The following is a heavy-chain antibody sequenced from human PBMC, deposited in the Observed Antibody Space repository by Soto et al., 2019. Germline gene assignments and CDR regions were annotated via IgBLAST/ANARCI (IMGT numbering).Heavy chain of an antibody. CDR3: ARLGGYCSSTSCYGYYGMDV. CDR2: FHYSENT. CDR1: GGSISSNLYY. D-gene: IGHD2-2*01. Sequence: SETLSLTCTVSGGSISSNLYYWSWIRQPPGKGLEWIGTFHYSENTYYNPSLESRVTISVDTSKNQFSLKVTSVTAADTAVYYCARLGGYCSSTSCYGYYGMDVWGQGTTVTVSS. V-gene: IGHV4-39*01. J-gene: IGHJ6*02.